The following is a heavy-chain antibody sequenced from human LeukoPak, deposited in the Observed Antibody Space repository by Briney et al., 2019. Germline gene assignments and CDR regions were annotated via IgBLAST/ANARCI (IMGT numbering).Heavy chain of an antibody. D-gene: IGHD2-2*02. CDR1: RFTFSSYA. V-gene: IGHV3-23*01. J-gene: IGHJ3*01. Sequence: PGGSLRLSCAASRFTFSSYAMSWVRQAPGKGLEWVSAISGSGGSTYYADSVKGRFTISRDNSKNTLYLQMNSLRAEDTAVYYCANDIVVVPAAITGDAFDVWGQGRMVTVSS. CDR3: ANDIVVVPAAITGDAFDV. CDR2: ISGSGGST.